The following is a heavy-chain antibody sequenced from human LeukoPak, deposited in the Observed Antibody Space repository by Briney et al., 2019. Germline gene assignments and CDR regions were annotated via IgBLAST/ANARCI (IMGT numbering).Heavy chain of an antibody. D-gene: IGHD2-15*01. CDR2: IKQDGSEK. Sequence: GGSLRLSCAASGFTFSSYWMSWVRQAPGKGLEWVANIKQDGSEKYYVDSVKGRFTISRDNAKNSLYLQMNSLRAEDTAVYYCARDTIERGNCSGGSCPNVYYYYYGMDVWGQGTTVTVSS. CDR1: GFTFSSYW. V-gene: IGHV3-7*01. J-gene: IGHJ6*02. CDR3: ARDTIERGNCSGGSCPNVYYYYYGMDV.